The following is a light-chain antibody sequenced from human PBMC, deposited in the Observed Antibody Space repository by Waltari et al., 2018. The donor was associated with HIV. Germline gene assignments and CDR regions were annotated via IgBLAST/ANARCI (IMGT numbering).Light chain of an antibody. V-gene: IGLV1-51*01. J-gene: IGLJ1*01. CDR1: NSNIGNNY. CDR2: DND. CDR3: GTWDSSLSAYV. Sequence: QSVLTQPPSVSAAPGQKVTISCSGSNSNIGNNYVSWHQQGPKTAPKLLICDNDNRPSGIPDRFSGSKSGTSATLDITGLQSGDEADYYCGTWDSSLSAYVFGTGTKVTVL.